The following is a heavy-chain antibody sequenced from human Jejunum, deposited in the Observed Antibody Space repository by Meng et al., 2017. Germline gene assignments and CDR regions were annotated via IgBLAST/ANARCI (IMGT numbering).Heavy chain of an antibody. CDR3: TREGHYFYGMDV. J-gene: IGHJ6*02. Sequence: GESLKISCVASGLTFSTYTMNWVRQAPGKGLEWVSSISSSDDSKYYGDSVKGRFTISRDNAKNSLYLQMNSLRAEDTAVYYCTREGHYFYGMDVWGQGTTVTVSS. V-gene: IGHV3-21*06. CDR2: ISSSDDSK. CDR1: GLTFSTYT.